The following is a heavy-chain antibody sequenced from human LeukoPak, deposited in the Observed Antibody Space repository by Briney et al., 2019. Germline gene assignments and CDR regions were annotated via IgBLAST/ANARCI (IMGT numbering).Heavy chain of an antibody. V-gene: IGHV4-4*07. J-gene: IGHJ4*02. CDR3: ARGAGLRYFDY. Sequence: SETLSLTCTVSGGSISIYYWSWIRQPAGKGLEWIGRIYTSGSTNYNPSLKNRVTMSVDTSKNQLSLNLSSVTAADTAVYYCARGAGLRYFDYWGQGTLVTVSS. CDR2: IYTSGST. CDR1: GGSISIYY.